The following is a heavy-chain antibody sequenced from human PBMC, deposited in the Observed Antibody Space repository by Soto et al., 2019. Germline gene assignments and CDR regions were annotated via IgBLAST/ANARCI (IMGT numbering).Heavy chain of an antibody. CDR3: TGRDGRCSGASCFVDS. D-gene: IGHD2-2*01. CDR1: GFSLTRYW. Sequence: EVQLVESGGGLVQSGGSLRLSCIASGFSLTRYWMSWVRQTPGKGLEWVAKINEDGTKRDYMESVEGRFTISRDNAKNSLCLQMNSLRADDTAVYYCTGRDGRCSGASCFVDSWGQGTLVTVSS. V-gene: IGHV3-7*01. J-gene: IGHJ4*02. CDR2: INEDGTKR.